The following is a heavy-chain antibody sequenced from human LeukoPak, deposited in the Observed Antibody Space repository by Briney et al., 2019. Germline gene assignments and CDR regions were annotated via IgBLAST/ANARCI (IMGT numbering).Heavy chain of an antibody. J-gene: IGHJ3*02. CDR2: ISAYNGNT. CDR3: VRGGYSSSSWRHAFDI. CDR1: GYTFTSYG. Sequence: ASVKVSCKASGYTFTSYGISWVRQAPGQGLGWMGWISAYNGNTNYAQKLQGRVTMTTDTSTSTAYMELRSLRSDDTAVYYCVRGGYSSSSWRHAFDIWGQGTMVTVSS. D-gene: IGHD6-6*01. V-gene: IGHV1-18*01.